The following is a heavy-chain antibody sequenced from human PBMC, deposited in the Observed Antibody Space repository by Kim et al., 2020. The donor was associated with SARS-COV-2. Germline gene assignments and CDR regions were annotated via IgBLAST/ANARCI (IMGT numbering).Heavy chain of an antibody. CDR1: GFTFSSYA. CDR2: ISGSGGST. V-gene: IGHV3-23*01. D-gene: IGHD3-22*01. J-gene: IGHJ3*02. Sequence: GGSLRLSCAASGFTFSSYAMSWVRQAPGKGLEWVSAISGSGGSTYYADSVKGRFTISRDNSKNTLYLQMNSLRAEDTAVYYCAKDAIGYYYDSRGAFDIWGQGTMVTVSS. CDR3: AKDAIGYYYDSRGAFDI.